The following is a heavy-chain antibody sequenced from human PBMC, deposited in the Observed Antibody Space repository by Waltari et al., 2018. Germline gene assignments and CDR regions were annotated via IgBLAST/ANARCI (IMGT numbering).Heavy chain of an antibody. Sequence: QVQLQESGPGLVKPSQTLSLTCTVSGGSISSGSYYWSWNRQPAGKGLEWIGRIYTSGGTNSNPSLKSRVTISVDTSKNHCSLKLSSVTAADTAVYYCATSTKLDYGYYVEVDWFDPWGQGTLVTVSS. CDR3: ATSTKLDYGYYVEVDWFDP. V-gene: IGHV4-61*02. CDR2: IYTSGGT. D-gene: IGHD4-17*01. CDR1: GGSISSGSYY. J-gene: IGHJ5*02.